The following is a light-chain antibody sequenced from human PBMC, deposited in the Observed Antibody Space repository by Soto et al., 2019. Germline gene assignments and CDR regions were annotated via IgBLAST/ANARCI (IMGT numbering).Light chain of an antibody. V-gene: IGKV3-20*01. CDR3: QQYGGSPPTT. Sequence: EIVLTQSPGTLSLSPGERATLSCRASQSVSSNYLAWYQQKPAQAPRLIIYGASSRATGIPDRFSGSGSGTEFPLTISRLEPEDFAVYYCQQYGGSPPTTFGQGTRLEIE. J-gene: IGKJ5*01. CDR1: QSVSSNY. CDR2: GAS.